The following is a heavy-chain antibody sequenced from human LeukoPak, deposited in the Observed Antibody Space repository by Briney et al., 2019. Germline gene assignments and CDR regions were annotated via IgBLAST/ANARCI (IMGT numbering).Heavy chain of an antibody. Sequence: PGGSLRLSCAASGFTFSSYAMSWVRQAPGKGLEWVSAISSSGGSTYYADSVKGRFTISRDNSKNTLYLQMNSLRSEDTAVYYCAKVKTYYDFWSGYLDWGQGTLVTVSS. V-gene: IGHV3-23*01. D-gene: IGHD3-3*01. J-gene: IGHJ4*02. CDR1: GFTFSSYA. CDR3: AKVKTYYDFWSGYLD. CDR2: ISSSGGST.